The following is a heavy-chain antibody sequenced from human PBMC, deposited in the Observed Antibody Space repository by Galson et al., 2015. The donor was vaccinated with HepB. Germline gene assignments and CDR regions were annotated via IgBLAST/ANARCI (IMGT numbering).Heavy chain of an antibody. CDR1: GGTFSSYA. D-gene: IGHD6-6*01. J-gene: IGHJ3*02. CDR2: IIPTLGIA. Sequence: SVKVSCKAFGGTFSSYAINWVRQAPGQGLEWLGRIIPTLGIANYGKNIQGAVTISADKSTSTAYMELTNLTCEDTAIYFCARGRPAGRPSAFDIWGQETKVTVSS. V-gene: IGHV1-69*04. CDR3: ARGRPAGRPSAFDI.